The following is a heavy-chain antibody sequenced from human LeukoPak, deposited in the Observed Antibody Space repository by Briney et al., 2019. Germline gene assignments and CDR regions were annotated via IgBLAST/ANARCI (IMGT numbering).Heavy chain of an antibody. J-gene: IGHJ4*02. CDR3: ARASTVTPYYFDY. D-gene: IGHD4-17*01. Sequence: PSETLSLTCTVSGGSLSSYYWSWIRQPPGKGLEWIGYIYYSGSTNYNPSLKSRVTISVDTSKNQFSLKLSSVTAADTAVYYCARASTVTPYYFDYWGQGTLVTVSS. CDR1: GGSLSSYY. CDR2: IYYSGST. V-gene: IGHV4-59*01.